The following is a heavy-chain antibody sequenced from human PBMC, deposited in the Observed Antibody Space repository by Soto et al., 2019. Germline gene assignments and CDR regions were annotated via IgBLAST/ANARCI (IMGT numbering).Heavy chain of an antibody. V-gene: IGHV1-46*03. CDR1: GCTFTSYY. CDR3: ARVNGGYSGYVPVVAFDI. CDR2: INPSGGST. D-gene: IGHD5-12*01. J-gene: IGHJ3*02. Sequence: QVQLVQSGAEVKKPGASVKVSCKASGCTFTSYYMHWVRQAPGQGIEGMGIINPSGGSTSYAQKFQGRVTMTRDTSTSTVYMELSSLRSEDTAVYYCARVNGGYSGYVPVVAFDIWGQGTMVTVSS.